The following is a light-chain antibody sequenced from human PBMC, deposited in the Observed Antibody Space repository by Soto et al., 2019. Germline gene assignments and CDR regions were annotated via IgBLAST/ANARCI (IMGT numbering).Light chain of an antibody. CDR1: SSDVGNYNL. CDR3: CSYAGSSTYA. J-gene: IGLJ1*01. CDR2: EDN. Sequence: QPVLTQPASVSGSPGQSITISCTGTSSDVGNYNLVSWYQQHPDKAPKLMIYEDNKWPSGVSNRFSGSKSGNTASLTISGLQAEDEADYYCCSYAGSSTYAFGTGTKLTVL. V-gene: IGLV2-23*01.